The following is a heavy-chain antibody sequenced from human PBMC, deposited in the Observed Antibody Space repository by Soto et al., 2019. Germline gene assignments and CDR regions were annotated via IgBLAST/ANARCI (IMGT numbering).Heavy chain of an antibody. CDR3: ARVANFADY. Sequence: SETLSLTCAVYGGSFSGYYWSWIRQPPGKGLEWIGEINHSGSTNYNPSLKSRVTISVDTSKNQFSLKLSSVTAADTAVYYCARVANFADYWGQGTLVTVSS. CDR2: INHSGST. J-gene: IGHJ4*02. V-gene: IGHV4-34*01. CDR1: GGSFSGYY. D-gene: IGHD2-21*01.